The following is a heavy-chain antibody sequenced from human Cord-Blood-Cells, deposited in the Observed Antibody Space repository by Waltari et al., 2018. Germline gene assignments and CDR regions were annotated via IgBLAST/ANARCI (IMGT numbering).Heavy chain of an antibody. J-gene: IGHJ3*02. CDR1: GYTFTSYD. Sequence: QVQLVQSGAEVTKPGASVKVSCKASGYTFTSYDINWVRQATGQGLEWMGWINPKSGNTGYAQKFQGRVTITRNTSISTAYMELSSLGSEDTAVYYCARKVTYYDFWSGYWSAFDIWGQGTMVTVSS. V-gene: IGHV1-8*03. CDR2: INPKSGNT. D-gene: IGHD3-3*01. CDR3: ARKVTYYDFWSGYWSAFDI.